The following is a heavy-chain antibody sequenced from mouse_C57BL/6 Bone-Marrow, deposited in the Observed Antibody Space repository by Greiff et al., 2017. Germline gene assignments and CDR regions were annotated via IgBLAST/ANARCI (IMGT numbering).Heavy chain of an antibody. D-gene: IGHD2-2*01. CDR3: ARGGYGYDPYAMDY. CDR1: GFTFSSYA. J-gene: IGHJ4*01. Sequence: EVKLVESGGGLVKPGGSLKLSCAASGFTFSSYAMSWVRQTPEKRLEWVATIRAGGSYTYYPDKVKGRFTISRDNAKNNPYLQMSHLKSEDTAMYYCARGGYGYDPYAMDYWVQGTSVTVSS. CDR2: IRAGGSYT. V-gene: IGHV5-4*03.